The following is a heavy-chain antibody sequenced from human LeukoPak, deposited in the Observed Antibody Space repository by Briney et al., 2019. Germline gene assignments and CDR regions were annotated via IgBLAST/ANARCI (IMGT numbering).Heavy chain of an antibody. CDR2: ISSSGSAI. CDR1: GFTSSSYG. D-gene: IGHD6-13*01. V-gene: IGHV3-48*01. Sequence: PGGSLRLSCVGSGFTSSSYGMNWVRQAPGKGLEWVSYISSSGSAIHYADSVKGRFTISRDNAKNSLFLQMNSLRADDTAVYYCAKTRPLDSSSWSHGDYWGQGTLVTVSS. J-gene: IGHJ4*02. CDR3: AKTRPLDSSSWSHGDY.